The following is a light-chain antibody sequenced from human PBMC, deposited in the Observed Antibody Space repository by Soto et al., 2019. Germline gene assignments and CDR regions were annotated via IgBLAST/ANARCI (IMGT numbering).Light chain of an antibody. CDR1: QSVSSN. V-gene: IGKV3-15*01. CDR2: GAS. J-gene: IGKJ2*01. CDR3: QQYNSWPYT. Sequence: EIVMTQSPATLSLSPGERATLSCRASQSVSSNLSWYQQKPGQAPRLLIYGASTRAPGIPARFRSSGSGTEFTLTISSLQSEDFAFYYCQQYNSWPYTFGQGTKLEIK.